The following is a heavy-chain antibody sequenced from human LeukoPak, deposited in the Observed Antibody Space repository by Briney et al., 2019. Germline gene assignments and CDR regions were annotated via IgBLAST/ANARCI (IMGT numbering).Heavy chain of an antibody. J-gene: IGHJ5*02. Sequence: PSETLSLTCAVYGGSFSGYYWSWIRQPPGKGLEWLGEINHSGSTNYNPSLKSRVTISVDTSKNQFSLKLSSVTAADTAVYYCARMRGNKGLRYFDWLLIGRFWFDPWGQGTLVTVSS. V-gene: IGHV4-34*01. D-gene: IGHD3-9*01. CDR2: INHSGST. CDR3: ARMRGNKGLRYFDWLLIGRFWFDP. CDR1: GGSFSGYY.